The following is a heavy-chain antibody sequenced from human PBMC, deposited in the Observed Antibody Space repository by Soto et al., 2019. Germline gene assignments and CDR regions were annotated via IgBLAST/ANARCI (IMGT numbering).Heavy chain of an antibody. CDR2: INHSGST. CDR1: GGSFSGYY. D-gene: IGHD4-17*01. J-gene: IGHJ4*02. Sequence: QVQLQQWGAGLLKPSETLSLTCAVYGGSFSGYYWSWIRQPPGKGLEWIGEINHSGSTNYNPSLKRRVTISVDTSKHQFSLKLSSVTAADTAVYYCARNRRRYGDYELIDYWGQGTLVTVSS. CDR3: ARNRRRYGDYELIDY. V-gene: IGHV4-34*01.